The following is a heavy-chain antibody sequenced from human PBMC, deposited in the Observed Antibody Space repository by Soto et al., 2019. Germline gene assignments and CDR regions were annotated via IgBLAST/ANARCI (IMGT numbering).Heavy chain of an antibody. J-gene: IGHJ5*02. CDR1: GFSVTASY. V-gene: IGHV3-66*01. CDR2: IWANGGT. D-gene: IGHD2-15*01. Sequence: GGSLRLSCAASGFSVTASYMIWVRQAPGKGLEFVSVIWANGGTLYADSVKGRFILSRDNSMNTVYLQMNSLRVEDTAVYYCARAEVDMPTPWGQGTLVTVSS. CDR3: ARAEVDMPTP.